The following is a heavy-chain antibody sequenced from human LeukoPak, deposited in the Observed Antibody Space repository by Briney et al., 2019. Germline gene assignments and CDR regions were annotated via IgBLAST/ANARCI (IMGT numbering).Heavy chain of an antibody. D-gene: IGHD6-13*01. Sequence: SQTLSLTCAISGDSVSSNSASWNWIRQSPSRGLEWLGRTSYRSKWYNDYALSVKSRITISPDTSRNQFSLQLNSVTPEDTAVYYCARLHSSSWAFIYWGQGTLVTVSS. V-gene: IGHV6-1*01. CDR1: GDSVSSNSAS. CDR2: TSYRSKWYN. CDR3: ARLHSSSWAFIY. J-gene: IGHJ4*02.